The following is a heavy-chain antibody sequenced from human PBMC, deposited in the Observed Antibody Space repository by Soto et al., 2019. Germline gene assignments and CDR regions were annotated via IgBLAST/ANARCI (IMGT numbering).Heavy chain of an antibody. Sequence: QVQLVESGGGVVQPGRSLRLSCAASGFTFSNYGMHWVRQAPGKGLEWVAVIWYDGSNKYYADSVKGRFTISRDNSKNSLYLQRNSLRAEDTAVYYCARDEWGSGSLDYWGQGTLVTVSS. CDR2: IWYDGSNK. D-gene: IGHD3-10*01. CDR1: GFTFSNYG. J-gene: IGHJ4*02. V-gene: IGHV3-33*01. CDR3: ARDEWGSGSLDY.